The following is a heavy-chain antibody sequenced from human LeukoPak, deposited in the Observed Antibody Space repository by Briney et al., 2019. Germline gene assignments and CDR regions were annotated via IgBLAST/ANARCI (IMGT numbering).Heavy chain of an antibody. D-gene: IGHD3-22*01. CDR3: AKGSYDSSDFEYFHH. Sequence: ASVKVSCKASGYTFTGNYMHWVRQAPGQGLEWMGWINPNSGGTNYAQKFQGRVTMTRDTSIGTAYMELNRLRSDDTAVYYCAKGSYDSSDFEYFHHWGQGTLVTVSS. J-gene: IGHJ1*01. CDR1: GYTFTGNY. V-gene: IGHV1-2*02. CDR2: INPNSGGT.